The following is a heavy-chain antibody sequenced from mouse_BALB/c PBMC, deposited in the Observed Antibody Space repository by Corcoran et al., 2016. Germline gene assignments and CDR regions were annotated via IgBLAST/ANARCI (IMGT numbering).Heavy chain of an antibody. Sequence: EVQLQQSGAELVKPGASVKLSCTASGFNIKDTYMHWVKQRPEQGLAWIGRIDPANGNTKYDPKFQGKATITADTSSNTAYLQLSSLTSEDTAVYYCARGGYYVGAMDYWGQGTSVTVSS. CDR3: ARGGYYVGAMDY. CDR1: GFNIKDTY. CDR2: IDPANGNT. V-gene: IGHV14-3*02. D-gene: IGHD2-3*01. J-gene: IGHJ4*01.